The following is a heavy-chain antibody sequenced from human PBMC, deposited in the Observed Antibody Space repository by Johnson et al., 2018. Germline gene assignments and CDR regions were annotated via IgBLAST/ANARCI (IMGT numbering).Heavy chain of an antibody. V-gene: IGHV4-59*01. Sequence: QVQLQESGPGLVKXSETLSLXCTVSGGSISTYYWSWIRQPPGKGLEWLWYVYYNGSSHYNPSLKSRVTMSVDTAKKHFSRKLNSVPAADTAVYYCATPPTYDTTAVDIWGQGTLVTVSS. J-gene: IGHJ3*02. D-gene: IGHD3-16*01. CDR2: VYYNGSS. CDR3: ATPPTYDTTAVDI. CDR1: GGSISTYY.